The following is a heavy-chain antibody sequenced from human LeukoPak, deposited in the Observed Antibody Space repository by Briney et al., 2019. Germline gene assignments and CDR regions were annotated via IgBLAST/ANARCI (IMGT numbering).Heavy chain of an antibody. Sequence: GRSLRLSCAASGFTFDDYAMHWVRQAPGKGLEGVSGISWNSGSIGYADSVKGRFTISRGNAKNSLYLQMNSLRAEDTALYYCAKDISGAQEYYFDYWGQGTLVTVSS. J-gene: IGHJ4*02. CDR3: AKDISGAQEYYFDY. V-gene: IGHV3-9*01. CDR1: GFTFDDYA. CDR2: ISWNSGSI. D-gene: IGHD3-3*02.